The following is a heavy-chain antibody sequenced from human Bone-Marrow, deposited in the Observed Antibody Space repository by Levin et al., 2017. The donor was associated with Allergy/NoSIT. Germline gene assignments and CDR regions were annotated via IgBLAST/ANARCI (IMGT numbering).Heavy chain of an antibody. CDR3: ARQILGYCSSTSCTNNYFDY. J-gene: IGHJ4*02. D-gene: IGHD2-2*01. Sequence: SQTLSLTCTVSGDSISSSTYYWGWIRQPPGKGLEWIGTISYSGSTYYNPSLKSRVSISVDTSRNQFSLKLTSATAADSAVYSCARQILGYCSSTSCTNNYFDYWGQGTLVTVSS. CDR2: ISYSGST. CDR1: GDSISSSTYY. V-gene: IGHV4-39*01.